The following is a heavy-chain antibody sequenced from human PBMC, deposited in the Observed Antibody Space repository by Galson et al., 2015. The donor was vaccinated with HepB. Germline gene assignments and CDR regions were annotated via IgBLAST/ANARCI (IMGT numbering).Heavy chain of an antibody. CDR1: GFTFNTYT. J-gene: IGHJ4*02. V-gene: IGHV3-30-3*01. Sequence: SLRLSCAVSGFTFNTYTMQWVRQAPGKGLEWVATISSAGDIQFHADSVKGRFTFSRDNSENMLYLQMNSLRAEDTAVYYCARDAMGRGSGSYSAFDYWGQGALVTVSS. CDR2: ISSAGDIQ. D-gene: IGHD1-26*01. CDR3: ARDAMGRGSGSYSAFDY.